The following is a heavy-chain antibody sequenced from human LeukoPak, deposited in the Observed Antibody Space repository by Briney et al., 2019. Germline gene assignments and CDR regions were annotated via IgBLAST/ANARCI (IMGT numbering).Heavy chain of an antibody. CDR1: GGSISSYY. D-gene: IGHD5-18*01. V-gene: IGHV4-59*08. Sequence: SQTLSLTCTVSGGSISSYYWSWIRQPPGKGLEWIGYIYYSGSTNYNPSLKSRVTISVDTSKNQFSLKLSSVTAADTAVYYCARLGWIQLNYGMDVWGQGTTVTVSS. CDR3: ARLGWIQLNYGMDV. J-gene: IGHJ6*02. CDR2: IYYSGST.